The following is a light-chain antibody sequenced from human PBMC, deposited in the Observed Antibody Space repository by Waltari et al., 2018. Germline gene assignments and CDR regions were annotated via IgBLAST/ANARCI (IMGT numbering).Light chain of an antibody. CDR2: EVS. CDR3: GSYTSSSSLDVV. CDR1: SSDIGGYNS. Sequence: QSALTQPASVSGSPGQSITIPCTGTSSDIGGYNSVSWSQQHPGKAPKVIIYEVSKRPSGVSHRFSGSKSGNTASLTISGLQADDEADYYCGSYTSSSSLDVVFGGGTELTVL. J-gene: IGLJ3*02. V-gene: IGLV2-14*03.